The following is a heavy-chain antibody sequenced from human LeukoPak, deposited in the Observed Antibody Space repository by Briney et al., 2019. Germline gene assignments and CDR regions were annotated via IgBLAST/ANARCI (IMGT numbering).Heavy chain of an antibody. V-gene: IGHV3-11*04. J-gene: IGHJ4*02. CDR1: GFTFSDYF. CDR2: INSDGNNI. CDR3: ATSRVFDF. Sequence: PGGSLRLSCVTSGFTFSDYFMNWIRQAPGKGPEWLSFINSDGNNIYYRDSVKGRFTISRDNAKKTLYLEMNNLRADDTAIYYCATSRVFDFWGQGTLVAVSS.